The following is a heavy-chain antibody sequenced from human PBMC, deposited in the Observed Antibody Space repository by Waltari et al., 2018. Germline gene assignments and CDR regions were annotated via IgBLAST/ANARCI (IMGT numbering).Heavy chain of an antibody. CDR2: ISSSGSTI. V-gene: IGHV3-48*03. CDR3: ARADYDILTGGFDY. D-gene: IGHD3-9*01. CDR1: GFTFSSYE. J-gene: IGHJ4*02. Sequence: EVQLVESGGGLVQPGGSLRLSCAASGFTFSSYEMNWVRWAPGKGLDWVSYISSSGSTIYYADSVKGRFTISRDNAKNSLYLQMNSLRAEDTAVYYCARADYDILTGGFDYWGQGTLVTVSS.